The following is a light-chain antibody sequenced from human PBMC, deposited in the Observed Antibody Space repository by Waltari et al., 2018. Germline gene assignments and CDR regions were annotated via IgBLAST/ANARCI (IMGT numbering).Light chain of an antibody. J-gene: IGKJ5*01. CDR2: TAS. V-gene: IGKV1-39*01. CDR3: QQSHSFPFT. CDR1: QSISNY. Sequence: DIQMTQSPSSLSASVGDGFTITCQTSQSISNYLNWYQQKPGNAPNLLIYTASTLQSGVPSRFSGSGSGTDFTLTINNLQPEDFATYYCQQSHSFPFTFGQGTRVEI.